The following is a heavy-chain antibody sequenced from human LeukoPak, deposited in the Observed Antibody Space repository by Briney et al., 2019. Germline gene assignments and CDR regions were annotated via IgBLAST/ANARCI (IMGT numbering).Heavy chain of an antibody. V-gene: IGHV3-23*01. CDR2: ISNGGAST. Sequence: TGGSLRLSCAASGFTFRTHAMSWVRQAPGKGLEWVSVISNGGASTYYADSVKGRFTISRDNAKNTLYLQMNSLRAEDTAVYYCARDSGYDSGNDYWGQGTLVTVSS. J-gene: IGHJ4*02. D-gene: IGHD5-12*01. CDR3: ARDSGYDSGNDY. CDR1: GFTFRTHA.